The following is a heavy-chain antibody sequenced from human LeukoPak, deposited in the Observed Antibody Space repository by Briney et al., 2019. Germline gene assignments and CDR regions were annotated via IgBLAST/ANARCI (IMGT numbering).Heavy chain of an antibody. CDR1: GGSISSYY. D-gene: IGHD4/OR15-4a*01. J-gene: IGHJ4*02. Sequence: SETLSLTCTVSGGSISSYYWSWIRQPPGKGLEWIGFIHDSRGTSNYNSSLKSRVTISVDTSKNQVSLKLSSVTAADTAVYYCVRDDDYGIVWGQGALVTVSS. CDR3: VRDDDYGIV. V-gene: IGHV4-59*01. CDR2: IHDSRGTS.